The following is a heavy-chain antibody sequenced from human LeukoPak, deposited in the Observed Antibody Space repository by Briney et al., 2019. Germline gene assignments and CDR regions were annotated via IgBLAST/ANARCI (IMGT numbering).Heavy chain of an antibody. V-gene: IGHV3-30*04. Sequence: GRSLRLSCAASGFTFSSYAMHWVRQAPGKGLEWVAVISYDGSNKYYADSVKGRFTISRDNSKNTPYLQMNSLRAEDTAVYYCAREYYYGSGSYYGSYYYYGMDVWGKGTTVTVSS. J-gene: IGHJ6*04. CDR3: AREYYYGSGSYYGSYYYYGMDV. D-gene: IGHD3-10*01. CDR2: ISYDGSNK. CDR1: GFTFSSYA.